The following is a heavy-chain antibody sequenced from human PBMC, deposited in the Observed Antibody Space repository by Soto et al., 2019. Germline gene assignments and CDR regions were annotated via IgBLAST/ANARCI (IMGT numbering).Heavy chain of an antibody. V-gene: IGHV4-59*01. CDR2: IYYSGST. CDR1: GGSIITYY. J-gene: IGHJ6*02. Sequence: SETLSLTCTVSGGSIITYYCIFIRHPPFKGLEWIVYIYYSGSTSYNPSLKSRVTISVDTSKNQFSLKLRSVTAADTAVYYCASDRSSGWDQGYGMDVWGQGTTVTVSS. D-gene: IGHD6-19*01. CDR3: ASDRSSGWDQGYGMDV.